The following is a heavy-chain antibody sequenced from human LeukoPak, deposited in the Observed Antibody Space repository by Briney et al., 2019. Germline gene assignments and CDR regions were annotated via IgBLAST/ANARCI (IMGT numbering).Heavy chain of an antibody. CDR2: IYYSGNL. CDR1: DGSISSGGYY. CDR3: ARDRGYSSGHGPIGY. V-gene: IGHV4-31*03. J-gene: IGHJ4*02. Sequence: SETLSLTCTVSDGSISSGGYYWTWIRQHPAKGLEWIGYIYYSGNLYYNPSLKSRITISVDTSKNQFSLKLSSVTAADTAVYYCARDRGYSSGHGPIGYWGQGTLVTASS. D-gene: IGHD5-18*01.